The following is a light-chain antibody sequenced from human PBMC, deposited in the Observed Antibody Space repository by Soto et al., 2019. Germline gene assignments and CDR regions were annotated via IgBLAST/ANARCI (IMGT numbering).Light chain of an antibody. CDR1: KSVGISY. CDR2: GAS. CDR3: QHYGGSPYT. J-gene: IGKJ2*01. V-gene: IGKV3-20*01. Sequence: VVLTQSPGTLSLSPGERATLSCRASKSVGISYIAWYQHKPGQAPRLLIYGASSRAAGIPDRFSGSGSGTDFTLTISRLEPEDFAVYYCQHYGGSPYTLGQGTKVEIK.